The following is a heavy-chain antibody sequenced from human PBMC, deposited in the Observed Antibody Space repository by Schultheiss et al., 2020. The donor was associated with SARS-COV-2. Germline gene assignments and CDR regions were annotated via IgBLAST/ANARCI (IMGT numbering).Heavy chain of an antibody. J-gene: IGHJ6*03. CDR1: GGSISSYY. Sequence: SETLSLTCTVSGGSISSYYWSWIRQPPGKGLEWIGYIYYSGSTYYNPSLKSRVTISVDTSKNQFSLKLSSVTAADTAVYYCARGPGYCSSTSCYRNYYMDVWGKGTTVTVS. CDR3: ARGPGYCSSTSCYRNYYMDV. D-gene: IGHD2-2*01. CDR2: IYYSGST. V-gene: IGHV4-59*01.